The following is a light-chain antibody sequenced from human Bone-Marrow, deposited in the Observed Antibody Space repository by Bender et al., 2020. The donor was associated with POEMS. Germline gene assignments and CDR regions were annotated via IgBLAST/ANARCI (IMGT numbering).Light chain of an antibody. CDR2: EVS. V-gene: IGLV2-14*01. J-gene: IGLJ1*01. CDR3: SSYASSTTLVV. CDR1: SSDVGAYNS. Sequence: QSALTQPPSVSGSPGQSITISCTGTSSDVGAYNSVSWFQQHPVKAPKLMIYEVSKRPSGVPDRFSASKSGNTASLTISGLQAEDEADYFCSSYASSTTLVVFGTGTKVTVL.